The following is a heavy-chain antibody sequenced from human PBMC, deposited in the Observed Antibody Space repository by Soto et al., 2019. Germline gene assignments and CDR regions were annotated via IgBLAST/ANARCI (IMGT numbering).Heavy chain of an antibody. J-gene: IGHJ4*02. CDR1: GFTFNNYA. CDR2: ISGSGAST. V-gene: IGHV3-23*01. CDR3: AEGTAAATDRLFDY. D-gene: IGHD6-25*01. Sequence: EVQLLESGGGLVQPGGSLRLSCAAPGFTFNNYAMSWVRQAPGKGLEWVSGISGSGASTYYADSVKGRFTISRDNYKNTRYLQMNSLRAEDTAVYYCAEGTAAATDRLFDYWGQGTLVTVSS.